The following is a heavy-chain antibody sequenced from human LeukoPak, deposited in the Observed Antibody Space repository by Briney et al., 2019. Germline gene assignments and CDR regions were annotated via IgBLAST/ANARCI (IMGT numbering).Heavy chain of an antibody. CDR2: ISGSGGST. Sequence: GGSLRLSCAASGFTFSGYAMSWVRQAPGKGLQWVSAISGSGGSTYYTDSVKGRFTISRDNSKNTLYLQMSSLRAEDTAVYYRAKCGSYWDFDYWGQGTLVTVSS. J-gene: IGHJ4*02. D-gene: IGHD1-26*01. CDR3: AKCGSYWDFDY. CDR1: GFTFSGYA. V-gene: IGHV3-23*01.